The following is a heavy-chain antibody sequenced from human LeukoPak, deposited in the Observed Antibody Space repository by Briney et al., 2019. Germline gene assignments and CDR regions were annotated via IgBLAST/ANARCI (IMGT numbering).Heavy chain of an antibody. J-gene: IGHJ6*03. V-gene: IGHV1-8*03. CDR2: MNPESGNT. CDR3: ARRAVDNSYYYYMDV. CDR1: GYTFTIYD. D-gene: IGHD6-19*01. Sequence: GASVTVSFTASGYTFTIYDINWVRQVTGQGLEWMGWMNPESGNTGYAQKFQGRVTITRNTSISTAYMEVSSLRYEDTAVYYCARRAVDNSYYYYMDVWGKGTTVTVSS.